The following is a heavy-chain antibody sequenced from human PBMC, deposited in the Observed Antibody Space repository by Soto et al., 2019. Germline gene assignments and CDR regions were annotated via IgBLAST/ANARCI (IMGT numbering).Heavy chain of an antibody. CDR2: FYPEDGET. D-gene: IGHD1-1*01. J-gene: IGHJ6*02. CDR3: ATESRNPYYYYYGMDV. V-gene: IGHV1-24*01. Sequence: GASVKVSCKVSGYTLTELSMHWVRQAPGKGLEWMGGFYPEDGETIYAQKFQGRVTMTEDTSTDTAYMELSSLRSEDTAVYYCATESRNPYYYYYGMDVWGQGTTVTVSS. CDR1: GYTLTELS.